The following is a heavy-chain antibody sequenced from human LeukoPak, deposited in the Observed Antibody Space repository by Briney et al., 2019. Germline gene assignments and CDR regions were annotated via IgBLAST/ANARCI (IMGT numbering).Heavy chain of an antibody. V-gene: IGHV3-23*01. CDR2: ITTSDGNT. Sequence: GGSLRLSCAASGFTFSSYTMSWVRQAPGKGLEWVSTITTSDGNTYYADSVKGRFTVSRDNSKNTLFLQMNSLRAEGTAVYYCAKDGGLWLSPPWGYSWGRGPLFTVSS. J-gene: IGHJ4*02. CDR3: AKDGGLWLSPPWGYS. D-gene: IGHD5-18*01. CDR1: GFTFSSYT.